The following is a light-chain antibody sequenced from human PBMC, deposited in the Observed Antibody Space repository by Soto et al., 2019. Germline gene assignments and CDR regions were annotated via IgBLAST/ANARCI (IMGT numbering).Light chain of an antibody. CDR3: CSYAGSSTWV. J-gene: IGLJ3*02. CDR1: SSDVGHYNF. Sequence: QSVLTQPASVSGSPGQSITISCTGTSSDVGHYNFVSWYQQHPGKAPKLLISEVTKRPSGVSNRFSGSKSGNTASLTISGLQAEDEADYYCCSYAGSSTWVFGGGTKVTVL. V-gene: IGLV2-23*02. CDR2: EVT.